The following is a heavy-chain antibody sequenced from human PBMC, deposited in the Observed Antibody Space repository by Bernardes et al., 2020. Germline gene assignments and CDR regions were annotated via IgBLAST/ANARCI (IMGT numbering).Heavy chain of an antibody. CDR1: GFTFSSYS. CDR3: AREGVDYGSGSYRSGDYGMDV. J-gene: IGHJ6*02. V-gene: IGHV3-48*02. Sequence: GGSLRLSCAASGFTFSSYSMNWVRKAPGKGLEWVSYISSSSSTIYYADSVKGRFTISRVNAKNSLYLQMNSLRDEDTAVYYCAREGVDYGSGSYRSGDYGMDVWGQGTTVTVSS. CDR2: ISSSSSTI. D-gene: IGHD3-10*01.